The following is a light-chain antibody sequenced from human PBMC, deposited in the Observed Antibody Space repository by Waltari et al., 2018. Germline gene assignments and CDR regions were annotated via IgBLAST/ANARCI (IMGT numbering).Light chain of an antibody. CDR2: AVS. CDR3: SSYAGSSKGV. J-gene: IGLJ2*01. Sequence: ALTHPPPLSGPPDQPTPTPAPGTTSVFGILNLASWYQQHPGKAPKLMIYAVSKRPSGVSDRFSGSKSGDMASLTISGLQPEDEAEYFCSSYAGSSKGVFGGGTKVTVL. V-gene: IGLV2-23*02. CDR1: TSVFGILNL.